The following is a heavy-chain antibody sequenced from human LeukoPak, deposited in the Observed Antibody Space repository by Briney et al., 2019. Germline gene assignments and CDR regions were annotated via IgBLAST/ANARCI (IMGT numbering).Heavy chain of an antibody. CDR3: VRDGQQLAFDT. CDR2: ISTDGAYT. CDR1: RFTCSNYW. D-gene: IGHD6-13*01. Sequence: PGGSLTLSCAASRFTCSNYWMLWVRQTPEKGLVSCSRISTDGAYTSSADSGKGRFTMSRDNAKNSLYLQMNSLRGEDTAVYYCVRDGQQLAFDTWGQGTLVTVSS. J-gene: IGHJ4*02. V-gene: IGHV3-74*01.